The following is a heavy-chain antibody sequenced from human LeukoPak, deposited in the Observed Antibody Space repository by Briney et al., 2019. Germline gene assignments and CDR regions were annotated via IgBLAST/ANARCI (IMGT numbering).Heavy chain of an antibody. Sequence: GGSLRLPRSASGFTFSSYAMSWVRQAPGKGLEWVSAISGSGGSTYYADSVKGRFTIPRDNSKNTLYLQMNSLRAEDTAVYYCAKVSGYIWCTLPDYWGQGTLGSVSS. CDR1: GFTFSSYA. CDR2: ISGSGGST. J-gene: IGHJ4*02. D-gene: IGHD4/OR15-4a*01. CDR3: AKVSGYIWCTLPDY. V-gene: IGHV3-23*01.